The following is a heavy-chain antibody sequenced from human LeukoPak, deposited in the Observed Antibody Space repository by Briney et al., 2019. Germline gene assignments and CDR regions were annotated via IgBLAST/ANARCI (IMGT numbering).Heavy chain of an antibody. D-gene: IGHD6-13*01. CDR1: GFTFSNYG. Sequence: KTGGSLRLSCAASGFTFSNYGMSWVRQAPGKGLEWVSSISSSSSYIYYADSVKGRFTISRDNAKSPLYLQMNSLRAEDTAVYYCARVKNHRGIAVAGSDYWGQGTLVTVSS. J-gene: IGHJ4*02. V-gene: IGHV3-21*01. CDR3: ARVKNHRGIAVAGSDY. CDR2: ISSSSSYI.